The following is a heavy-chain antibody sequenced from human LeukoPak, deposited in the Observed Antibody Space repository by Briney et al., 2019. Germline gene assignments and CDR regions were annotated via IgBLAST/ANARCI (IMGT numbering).Heavy chain of an antibody. J-gene: IGHJ4*02. CDR2: ISWNSGSI. V-gene: IGHV3-9*01. CDR1: GFTFDDYA. Sequence: GGSLRLSCAASGFTFDDYAMHWVRQAPGKGLEWVSGISWNSGSIGYADSVKGRFTISRDNAKNSLYLQMNSLRAEDTALYYCAKDTYYGSGSYYRGAFDYWGQGTLVTVSS. D-gene: IGHD3-10*01. CDR3: AKDTYYGSGSYYRGAFDY.